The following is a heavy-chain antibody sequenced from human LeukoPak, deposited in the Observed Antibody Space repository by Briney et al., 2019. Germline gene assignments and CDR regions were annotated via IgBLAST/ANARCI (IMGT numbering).Heavy chain of an antibody. J-gene: IGHJ6*03. V-gene: IGHV4-61*05. D-gene: IGHD6-6*01. CDR2: IYYRGST. CDR3: ARFVYSSSYYYYYYMDV. Sequence: PSETLSLTCTVSGGSISSSSYYWGWIRQPPGKGLEWIGYIYYRGSTNYNPSLKSRVTISVDTSKSQFSLNLNSVTAADTAVYYCARFVYSSSYYYYYYMDVWGKGTTVIVSS. CDR1: GGSISSSSYY.